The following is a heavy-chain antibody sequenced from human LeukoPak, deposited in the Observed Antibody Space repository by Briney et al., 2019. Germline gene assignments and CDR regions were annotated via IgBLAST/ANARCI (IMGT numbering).Heavy chain of an antibody. CDR3: ARLYYDFWSGYYDP. V-gene: IGHV1-18*01. D-gene: IGHD3-3*01. Sequence: ASVKVSCKASGYTFTSCGISWVRQAPGQGLEWMGWISAYNGNTNYAQKLQGRVTMTTDTSTSTAYMELRSLRSDDTAVYYCARLYYDFWSGYYDPWGQGTLVTVSS. CDR1: GYTFTSCG. J-gene: IGHJ5*02. CDR2: ISAYNGNT.